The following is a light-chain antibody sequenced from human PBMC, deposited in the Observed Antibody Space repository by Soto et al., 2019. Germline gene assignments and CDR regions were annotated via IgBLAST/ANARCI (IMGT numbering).Light chain of an antibody. Sequence: DIQMTQSPSTLSASVGDRVTITCRASQSISSWLAWYQQKPGKDPKLLIYKASSLESGVPSRFSGSGSGTEFNLTISSLQPDDFATYYCQQYNSYPWTFGQGTKVEIK. CDR2: KAS. CDR3: QQYNSYPWT. V-gene: IGKV1-5*03. CDR1: QSISSW. J-gene: IGKJ1*01.